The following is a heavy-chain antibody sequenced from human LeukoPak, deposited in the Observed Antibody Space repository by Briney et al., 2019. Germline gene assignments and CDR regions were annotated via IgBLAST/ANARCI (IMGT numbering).Heavy chain of an antibody. V-gene: IGHV3-30*04. J-gene: IGHJ4*02. CDR2: ISYDGSNK. CDR1: GFTFSSYA. Sequence: GGSLRLSCAAPGFTFSSYAMHWVRQAPGKGLEWVAVISYDGSNKYYADSVKGRFTISRDNAKNSLYLQMNSLRAEDTAVYYCARGEEYSYGLGGPDYWGQGTLVTVSS. D-gene: IGHD5-18*01. CDR3: ARGEEYSYGLGGPDY.